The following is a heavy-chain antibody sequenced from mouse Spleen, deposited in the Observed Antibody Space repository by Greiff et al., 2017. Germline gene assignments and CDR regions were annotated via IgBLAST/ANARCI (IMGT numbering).Heavy chain of an antibody. D-gene: IGHD2-4*01. CDR3: AREDDYERGYYAMDY. Sequence: QVQLQQSGAELARPGASVKLSCKASGYTFTSYGISWVRQRTGQGLEWIGEIYPRSGNTYYNEKFKGKATLTADKSSSTAYMELRSLTSEDSAVYFCAREDDYERGYYAMDYWGQGTSVTVSS. CDR1: GYTFTSYG. V-gene: IGHV1-81*01. J-gene: IGHJ4*01. CDR2: IYPRSGNT.